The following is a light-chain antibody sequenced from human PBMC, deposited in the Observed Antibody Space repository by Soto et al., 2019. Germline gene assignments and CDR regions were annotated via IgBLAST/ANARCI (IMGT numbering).Light chain of an antibody. Sequence: VMTQSPASLSVSPGERATLSCRASQSVGSNLAWYQQKPDQAPRLLIYGASTRATGIPARFRGSGSGTEFTLTITSLQSEDFAVYFCQQSNNWPLTFGGGTKVEIK. V-gene: IGKV3-15*01. CDR2: GAS. J-gene: IGKJ4*01. CDR3: QQSNNWPLT. CDR1: QSVGSN.